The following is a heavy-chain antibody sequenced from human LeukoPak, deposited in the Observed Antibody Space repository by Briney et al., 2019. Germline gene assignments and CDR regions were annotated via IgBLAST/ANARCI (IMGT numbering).Heavy chain of an antibody. J-gene: IGHJ4*02. CDR2: IGGSGRVT. D-gene: IGHD4-17*01. Sequence: GGSLRLSCAASGFTFSTYGMSWVRQAPGKGLEWVSAIGGSGRVTYYADSVKGRFTVSRDNSKNTLYLQMNSLRAEDTAVYYCAKDLMNYGDHVDYFDYWGQGTLVTVSS. V-gene: IGHV3-23*01. CDR1: GFTFSTYG. CDR3: AKDLMNYGDHVDYFDY.